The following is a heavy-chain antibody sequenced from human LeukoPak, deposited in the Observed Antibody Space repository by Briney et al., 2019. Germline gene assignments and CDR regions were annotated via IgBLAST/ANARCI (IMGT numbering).Heavy chain of an antibody. V-gene: IGHV3-33*03. J-gene: IGHJ6*04. Sequence: GGSLRLSCAASGFTFSNHDMHWVGQAPGKGLEWVTLVWYDGNRKYYADSVKGRFTISRDNAKNSLYLQMNSLRAEDTAVYYCAELGITMIGGVWGKGTTVTISS. CDR1: GFTFSNHD. D-gene: IGHD3-10*02. CDR2: VWYDGNRK. CDR3: AELGITMIGGV.